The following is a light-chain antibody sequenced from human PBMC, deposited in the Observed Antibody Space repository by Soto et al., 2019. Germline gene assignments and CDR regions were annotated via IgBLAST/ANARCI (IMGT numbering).Light chain of an antibody. CDR2: YAS. CDR1: ESVSSD. CDR3: QQYYMWPPV. Sequence: EIVMTQSPATLSVSPGASATLFCRASESVSSDLAWYRQKPGQAPRLLIYYASIRATGIPARFSGSGSGTEFTLTINSLQSEDVAVYFCQQYYMWPPVFGQGTKLQ. J-gene: IGKJ2*01. V-gene: IGKV3-15*01.